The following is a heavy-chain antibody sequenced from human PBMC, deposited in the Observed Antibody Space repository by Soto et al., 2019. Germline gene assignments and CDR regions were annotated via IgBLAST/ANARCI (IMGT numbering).Heavy chain of an antibody. CDR1: GYTFTSYY. CDR3: ASGTIFGVVYDY. D-gene: IGHD3-3*01. Sequence: GASVKVSCKASGYTFTSYYMHWVRQAPGQGLEWVGIINPSGGSTSYAQKFQGRVTMTRDTSTSTVYMELSSLRSEDTAVYYCASGTIFGVVYDYWGQGTLVTVSS. V-gene: IGHV1-46*01. CDR2: INPSGGST. J-gene: IGHJ4*02.